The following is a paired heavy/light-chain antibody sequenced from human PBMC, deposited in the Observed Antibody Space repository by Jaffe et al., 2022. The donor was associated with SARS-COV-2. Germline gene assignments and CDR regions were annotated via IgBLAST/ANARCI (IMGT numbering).Heavy chain of an antibody. CDR3: ARLTSYFHP. Sequence: QLQLQESGPGLVKTSETLSLTCSVSGGSISSNGYFWGWIRQPPGQGLEWIGTVYYSGTTYYNSSLKSRVTISVDTSKNQFSLNLNSVTAADTAVYYCARLTSYFHPWGQGALITVSA. J-gene: IGHJ1*01. CDR1: GGSISSNGYF. CDR2: VYYSGTT. V-gene: IGHV4-39*01.
Light chain of an antibody. CDR3: QQYNAWPEGLT. V-gene: IGKV3-15*01. J-gene: IGKJ4*01. CDR1: QSVSSN. Sequence: ETVMTQSPATLSVSPGERATLSCRASQSVSSNLAWYQQKPGQAPRLLIYGASTRAAGIPARFSGSGSGTEFTLTISSLQSEDFAVYYCQQYNAWPEGLTFGGGTKVEIK. CDR2: GAS.